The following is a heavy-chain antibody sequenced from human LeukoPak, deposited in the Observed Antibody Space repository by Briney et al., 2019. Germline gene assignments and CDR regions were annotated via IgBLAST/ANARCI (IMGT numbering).Heavy chain of an antibody. Sequence: ASVKVSCKVSGYTLTELSMHWVRQAPGKGLEWMGGFDPEDGETIYAQKFQGRVTMTEDTSTDTAHMELSSLRSEDTAVYYCATGIVVVPAAIGPPFDYWGQGTLVTVSS. CDR3: ATGIVVVPAAIGPPFDY. D-gene: IGHD2-2*02. CDR2: FDPEDGET. V-gene: IGHV1-24*01. CDR1: GYTLTELS. J-gene: IGHJ4*02.